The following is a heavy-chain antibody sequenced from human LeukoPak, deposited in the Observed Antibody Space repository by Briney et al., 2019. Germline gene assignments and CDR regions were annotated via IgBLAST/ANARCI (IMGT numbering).Heavy chain of an antibody. Sequence: ASVKVSCKASGYTCTSYYMHWVRQAPGQGLEWMGWINPNSGGTNYAQKFQGRVTMTRDTSTSTAYMELSKLRSDGTAVYYCARESYGSGSRELNFDYWGQGTLVTVSS. D-gene: IGHD3-10*01. J-gene: IGHJ4*02. CDR3: ARESYGSGSRELNFDY. CDR1: GYTCTSYY. V-gene: IGHV1-2*02. CDR2: INPNSGGT.